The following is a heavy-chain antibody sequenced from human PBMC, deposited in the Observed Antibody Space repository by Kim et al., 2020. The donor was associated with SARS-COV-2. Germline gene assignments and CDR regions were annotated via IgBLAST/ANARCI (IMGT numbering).Heavy chain of an antibody. Sequence: PSRKGRVTISVDTSKNQFSLKLSSVTAADTAVYYCARGLRYFDWLPYLDYWGQGTLVTVSS. CDR3: ARGLRYFDWLPYLDY. V-gene: IGHV4-59*09. J-gene: IGHJ4*02. D-gene: IGHD3-9*01.